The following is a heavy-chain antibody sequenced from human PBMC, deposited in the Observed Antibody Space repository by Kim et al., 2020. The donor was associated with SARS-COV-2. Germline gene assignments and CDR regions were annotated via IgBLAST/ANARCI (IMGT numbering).Heavy chain of an antibody. CDR2: IYHTGPT. D-gene: IGHD7-27*01. J-gene: IGHJ4*02. Sequence: SETLSLTCDVSGDSISSDHWWSWLRQSPGKGLEWIGAIYHTGPTKKNPRLESRVTIFLDKTKNQFSLGLSSVTAAATAIYFCAREKWGTILFDSLGQGTL. CDR3: AREKWGTILFDS. V-gene: IGHV4-4*02. CDR1: GDSISSDHW.